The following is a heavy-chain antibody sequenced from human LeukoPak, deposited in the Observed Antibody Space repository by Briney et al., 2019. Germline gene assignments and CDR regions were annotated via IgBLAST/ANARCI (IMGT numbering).Heavy chain of an antibody. V-gene: IGHV3-23*01. Sequence: GGSLRLSCAASGFTFSSYAMSWVRQAPGKGLEWVSAISGSGGSTYYADSVKGRFTISRDNSKNTLYLQMNSLRADDTAVYYCAKKSGIVGGYHDYWGQGTLVTVSS. CDR3: AKKSGIVGGYHDY. D-gene: IGHD1-26*01. CDR1: GFTFSSYA. CDR2: ISGSGGST. J-gene: IGHJ4*02.